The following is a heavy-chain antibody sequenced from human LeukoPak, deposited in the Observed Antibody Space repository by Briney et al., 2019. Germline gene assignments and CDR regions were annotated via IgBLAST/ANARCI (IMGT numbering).Heavy chain of an antibody. CDR3: ARLGFYASGSYSPNWFDP. V-gene: IGHV4-39*02. CDR2: VHYSGST. J-gene: IGHJ5*02. Sequence: PSETLSLTCTVSGGSMNSSTYYWGWIRQPPGKGLEWVGGVHYSGSTYYNPSLKSRVTTSVDPSKNHFSLKLSSVTAADTAVYYCARLGFYASGSYSPNWFDPWGQGILVTVSS. CDR1: GGSMNSSTYY. D-gene: IGHD3-10*01.